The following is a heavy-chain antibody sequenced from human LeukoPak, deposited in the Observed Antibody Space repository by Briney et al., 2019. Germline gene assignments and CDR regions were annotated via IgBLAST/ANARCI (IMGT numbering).Heavy chain of an antibody. J-gene: IGHJ4*02. D-gene: IGHD3-22*01. CDR3: ARDRGARRDSSGLFDY. CDR2: IIPIFGTA. Sequence: SVKVSSKASGGTFSSYAISWVRQAPGQGLEWMGGIIPIFGTANYAQKFQGRVTITTDESTSTAYMELSSLRSEDTAVYYCARDRGARRDSSGLFDYWGQGTLVTVSS. CDR1: GGTFSSYA. V-gene: IGHV1-69*05.